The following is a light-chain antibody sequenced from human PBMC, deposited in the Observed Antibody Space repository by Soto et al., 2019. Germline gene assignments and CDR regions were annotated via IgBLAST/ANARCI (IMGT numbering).Light chain of an antibody. Sequence: DIQMAQSPSTLSASVGDRVTITCRASQSISSWLAWYQQKPGKAPKLLIYDASSLESGVPSRFSGSGSGTEFTLTISSLQPDDFATYYCQQYNSSPLTFGGGTKVEIK. J-gene: IGKJ4*01. CDR3: QQYNSSPLT. CDR2: DAS. CDR1: QSISSW. V-gene: IGKV1-5*01.